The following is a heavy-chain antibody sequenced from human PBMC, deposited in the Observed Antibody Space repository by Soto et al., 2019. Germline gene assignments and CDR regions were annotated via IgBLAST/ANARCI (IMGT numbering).Heavy chain of an antibody. CDR2: IYYSGST. J-gene: IGHJ6*02. CDR1: GGSISSYY. Sequence: SETLSLTCTVSGGSISSYYWSWIRQPPGKGLEWIGYIYYSGSTNYNPSLKSRVTISVDTSKNQFSLKLSSVTAADTAVYYCARDGSGQRGGMAVWGQGTTVTVSS. V-gene: IGHV4-59*01. D-gene: IGHD6-19*01. CDR3: ARDGSGQRGGMAV.